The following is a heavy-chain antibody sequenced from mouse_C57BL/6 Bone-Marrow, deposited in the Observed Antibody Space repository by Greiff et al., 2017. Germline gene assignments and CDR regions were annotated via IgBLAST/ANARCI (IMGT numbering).Heavy chain of an antibody. CDR2: IYPRSGNT. Sequence: VQLQQSGAELARPGASVKLSCKASGYTFTSYGISWVKQRTGQGLEWIGEIYPRSGNTYYNEKFKGKATLTADESSSTAYMELRSLTSEDSAVYFCAREGITRRYFDVWGTGTTVTVSS. CDR3: AREGITRRYFDV. J-gene: IGHJ1*03. D-gene: IGHD1-1*01. V-gene: IGHV1-81*01. CDR1: GYTFTSYG.